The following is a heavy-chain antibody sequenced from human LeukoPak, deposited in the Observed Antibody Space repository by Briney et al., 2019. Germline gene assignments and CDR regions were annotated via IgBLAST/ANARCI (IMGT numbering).Heavy chain of an antibody. D-gene: IGHD5-18*01. CDR2: INPSGGST. CDR1: GYTFTSYY. J-gene: IGHJ4*02. Sequence: ASVKVSCKASGYTFTSYYMHWVRQAPGQGLEWMGIINPSGGSTSYAQKFQGRITMTRDTSTSTVYMELSSLRSEDTAVYYCAREIGPIQLHLWSSAFDLWGQGTLVTVSS. V-gene: IGHV1-46*01. CDR3: AREIGPIQLHLWSSAFDL.